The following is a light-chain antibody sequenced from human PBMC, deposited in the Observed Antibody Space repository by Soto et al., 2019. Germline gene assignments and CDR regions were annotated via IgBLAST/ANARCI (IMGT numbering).Light chain of an antibody. CDR3: ATWHDSLRAVY. CDR2: RND. J-gene: IGLJ2*01. V-gene: IGLV1-47*01. Sequence: QSVLTQPPSVSATPGQRVTIACSGGRSNIGSNHVYWYQHLPGTAPKLVIFRNDQRPSGVPDRFSGSKSGTSASLAISGLRSDDEAEYCCATWHDSLRAVYFGGGSKRTVL. CDR1: RSNIGSNH.